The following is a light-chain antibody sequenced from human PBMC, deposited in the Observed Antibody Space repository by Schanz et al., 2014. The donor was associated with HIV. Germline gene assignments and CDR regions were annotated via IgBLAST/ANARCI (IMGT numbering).Light chain of an antibody. CDR3: QQYGSSQYT. CDR2: GAS. J-gene: IGKJ2*01. Sequence: IVLTQSPGTLSLSPGDRATLSCRASQSVAANSLAWYQQKPGQPPRLLIYGASSRATGIPDRFSGSGSGTDFTLTISRLEPEDFAVYYCQQYGSSQYTFGQGTKLEIK. CDR1: QSVAANS. V-gene: IGKV3-20*01.